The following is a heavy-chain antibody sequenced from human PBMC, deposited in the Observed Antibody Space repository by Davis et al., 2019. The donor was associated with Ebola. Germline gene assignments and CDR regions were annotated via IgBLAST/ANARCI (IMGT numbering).Heavy chain of an antibody. CDR1: GYTFTGYD. Sequence: ASVKVSCKASGYTFTGYDINWVRQAPGQGLEWMGWISAYSGHTNYAQKFQDRVTMTTDTSTSTAYMEVGSLRSDDTAVYYCARAQFPTTSDHWGQGTLVTVSS. V-gene: IGHV1-18*01. CDR2: ISAYSGHT. CDR3: ARAQFPTTSDH. J-gene: IGHJ4*02. D-gene: IGHD1-1*01.